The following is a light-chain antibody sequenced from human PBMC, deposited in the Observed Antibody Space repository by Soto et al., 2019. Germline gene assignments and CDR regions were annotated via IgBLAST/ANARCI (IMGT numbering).Light chain of an antibody. J-gene: IGKJ1*01. CDR2: GAS. V-gene: IGKV3-15*01. CDR1: QSVSSN. Sequence: EIMVTKSPSTLSVSPAERATLSCRASQSVSSNLAWYQQKPGQAPRLLIYGASTRATGIPARFSGRGSGTEFTLTISSQQYDYFAVYYCQQYNNLSRTFGQGTKVDIK. CDR3: QQYNNLSRT.